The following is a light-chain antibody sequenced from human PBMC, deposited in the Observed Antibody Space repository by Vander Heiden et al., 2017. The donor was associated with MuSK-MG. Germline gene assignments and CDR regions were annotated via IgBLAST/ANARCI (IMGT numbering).Light chain of an antibody. J-gene: IGKJ2*01. CDR2: KAS. CDR3: QQYNNYSNI. V-gene: IGKV1-5*03. Sequence: DIQMTQSPSTLSASVGDRVTITCRASQSISSWLAWYQQKPGKAPNLLIYKASTLESGVPSRFSGSGSGTEFTLTISSLQPDDFATYYCQQYNNYSNIFGQGTKLEIK. CDR1: QSISSW.